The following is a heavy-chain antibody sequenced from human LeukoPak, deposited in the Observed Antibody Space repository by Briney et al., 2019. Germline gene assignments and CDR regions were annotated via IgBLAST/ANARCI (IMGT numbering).Heavy chain of an antibody. V-gene: IGHV4-39*01. CDR1: GGSISSTTYY. CDR3: ARQPNLRYCSGGSCHLDY. D-gene: IGHD2-15*01. CDR2: VYYSGST. J-gene: IGHJ4*02. Sequence: SETLSLTCTVSGGSISSTTYYWGWIRQPPGKGLEWIGSVYYSGSTYYNPSLKSRITISVDTSKNQFSLMLSSVTAADTAVYYCARQPNLRYCSGGSCHLDYWGQGTLVTVSS.